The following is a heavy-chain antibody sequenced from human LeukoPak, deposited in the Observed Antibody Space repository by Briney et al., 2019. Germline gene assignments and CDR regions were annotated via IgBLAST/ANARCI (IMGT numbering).Heavy chain of an antibody. D-gene: IGHD3-22*01. CDR2: FDPEDGET. V-gene: IGHV1-24*01. J-gene: IGHJ5*02. Sequence: GASVKVSCKVSGYTLTELSMHWVRQAPGKGLEWMGGFDPEDGETIYAQKFQGRVTMTEDTSTDTAYMELSSLRSEDTAVYYCARGITMIVVTPEVTGWFDPWGQGTLVTVSS. CDR3: ARGITMIVVTPEVTGWFDP. CDR1: GYTLTELS.